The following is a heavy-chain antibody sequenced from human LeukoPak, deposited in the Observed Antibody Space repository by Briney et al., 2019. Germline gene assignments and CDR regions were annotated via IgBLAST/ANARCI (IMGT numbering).Heavy chain of an antibody. J-gene: IGHJ1*01. CDR1: GFTFSTYW. Sequence: GGSLRLSCAASGFTFSTYWMHWVRQAAGKGLVWVSRIKSDGSTNYADSVKGRFTISRDNAKNTVSLQMNSLRPEDTGVYYCARAPSEIGGYYPEYFRHWGQGTLVTVSS. V-gene: IGHV3-74*01. D-gene: IGHD3-22*01. CDR3: ARAPSEIGGYYPEYFRH. CDR2: IKSDGST.